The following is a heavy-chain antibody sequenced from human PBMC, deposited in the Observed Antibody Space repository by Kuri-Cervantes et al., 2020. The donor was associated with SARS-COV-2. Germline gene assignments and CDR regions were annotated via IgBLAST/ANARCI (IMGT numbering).Heavy chain of an antibody. CDR1: GFTFSSYS. CDR3: AIIGTLYNFDAFDI. CDR2: ISSSSSTI. V-gene: IGHV3-48*04. J-gene: IGHJ3*02. Sequence: GGSLRLSCAASGFTFSSYSMNWVRQAPGKGLEWVSYISSSSSTIYYADSVKGRFTISRDNAKNSLYLQMNSLRAEDTAVYYCAIIGTLYNFDAFDIWGQGTMVTVSS. D-gene: IGHD1-1*01.